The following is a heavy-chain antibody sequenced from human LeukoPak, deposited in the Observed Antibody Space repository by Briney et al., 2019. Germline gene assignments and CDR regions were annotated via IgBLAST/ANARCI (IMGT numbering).Heavy chain of an antibody. CDR3: ARDPYTRGFGAFDV. CDR2: IKEDGSEK. V-gene: IGHV3-7*04. Sequence: PGGSLRLSCEASGFTFSAYAMSWVRQAPGKGLEWVANIKEDGSEKVYVDSLKGRFTISRDNAKNALYLQMNSLRVEDTAVYYCARDPYTRGFGAFDVWGQGTMVTVSS. D-gene: IGHD2-2*02. CDR1: GFTFSAYA. J-gene: IGHJ3*01.